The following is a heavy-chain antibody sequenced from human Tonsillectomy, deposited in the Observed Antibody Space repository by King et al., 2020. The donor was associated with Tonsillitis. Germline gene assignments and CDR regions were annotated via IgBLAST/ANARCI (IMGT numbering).Heavy chain of an antibody. CDR1: GFTFSSYA. D-gene: IGHD6-6*01. Sequence: QLVQSGGGVVQPGRSLRLSCAASGFTFSSYAMHWVRQAPGKGLEWVAVISYDASYKYYADSVKGRFTISRDNSKNMLYLQMNSLRAEDTAVYYCAKAWVKIATQSPLGYWGQGTLVTVSS. CDR3: AKAWVKIATQSPLGY. CDR2: ISYDASYK. J-gene: IGHJ4*02. V-gene: IGHV3-30*18.